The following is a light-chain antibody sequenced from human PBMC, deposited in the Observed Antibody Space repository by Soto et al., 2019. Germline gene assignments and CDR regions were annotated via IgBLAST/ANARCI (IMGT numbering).Light chain of an antibody. V-gene: IGLV2-14*01. J-gene: IGLJ1*01. CDR1: SIDVGGYNY. CDR2: DVS. CDR3: SSYTSSSTLVV. Sequence: QYVLTQPASVSGSPGQSITISCTGTSIDVGGYNYVSWYQQHPGKAPKLMIYDVSNRPSGVSNRFSGSKSGNTASLTISGLQAEDEADYYCSSYTSSSTLVVFGTGTKLTVL.